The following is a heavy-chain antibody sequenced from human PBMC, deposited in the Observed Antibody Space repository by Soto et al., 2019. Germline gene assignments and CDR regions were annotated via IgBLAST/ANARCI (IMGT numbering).Heavy chain of an antibody. CDR1: GFNFSTYW. V-gene: IGHV3-74*01. D-gene: IGHD5-18*01. CDR3: ARGQLWSSFDY. J-gene: IGHJ4*02. Sequence: GGSLRLSCTASGFNFSTYWMHRLLQTPGKKPVWVSLINRDWSIITYADSVKGRFTISRDNAKNTLYLQMNSLSPDDTAVYYCARGQLWSSFDYWGQGALVTVSS. CDR2: INRDWSII.